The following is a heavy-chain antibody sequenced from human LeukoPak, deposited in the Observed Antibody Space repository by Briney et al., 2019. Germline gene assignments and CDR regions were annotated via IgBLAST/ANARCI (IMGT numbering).Heavy chain of an antibody. V-gene: IGHV4-59*01. CDR2: IYYTGTT. D-gene: IGHD2-15*01. CDR3: AREGCSGGSCWDY. Sequence: SETLSLICTVSGGSISSYYWSWIRQPPGKGLEWIGYIYYTGTTEYNPSLKSRVTTSVDTSKNQFSLKLNSVTAADTAVYYCAREGCSGGSCWDYWGQGTLVTVSS. J-gene: IGHJ4*02. CDR1: GGSISSYY.